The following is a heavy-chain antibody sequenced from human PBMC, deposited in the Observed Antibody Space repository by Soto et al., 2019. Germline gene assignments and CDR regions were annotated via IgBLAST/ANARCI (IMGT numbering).Heavy chain of an antibody. CDR2: ITGNSARI. D-gene: IGHD3-16*01. CDR1: DSTVRRYA. V-gene: IGHV3-23*01. Sequence: GGSLRLSCAASDSTVRRYAMSWVRQAPGKGLEWVSGITGNSARIYYADSVKGRFSISRDNSKNTLYLQMDTLRAEDTAVYYCAKNGDFDYDAFDVWGQGTVVTVSS. CDR3: AKNGDFDYDAFDV. J-gene: IGHJ3*01.